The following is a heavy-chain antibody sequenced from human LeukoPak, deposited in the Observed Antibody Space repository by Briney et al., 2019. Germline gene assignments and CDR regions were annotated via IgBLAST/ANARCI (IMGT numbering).Heavy chain of an antibody. J-gene: IGHJ4*02. D-gene: IGHD1-26*01. CDR1: GFTFSSYS. CDR3: ARAGSWGSSSGDYY. V-gene: IGHV3-21*01. CDR2: ISSSSSYI. Sequence: GGSLRLSCAASGFTFSSYSMNWVRQAPGKGLECVSSISSSSSYIYYADSVKGRFTISRDNAKNSLYLQMNSLRAEDTAVYYCARAGSWGSSSGDYYWGQGTLVTVSS.